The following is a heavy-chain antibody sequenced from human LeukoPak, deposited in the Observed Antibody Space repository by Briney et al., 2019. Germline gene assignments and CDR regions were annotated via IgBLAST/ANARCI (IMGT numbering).Heavy chain of an antibody. V-gene: IGHV3-23*01. CDR2: ISGSGGST. CDR1: GFTFSSYA. Sequence: PGGSLRLSCAASGFTFSSYAMTWVRQAPGKGLEWVSGISGSGGSTYYADSVKGRFSISRDNSQKILFLQMNSLRAEDTAVYYCAKSGGYYPEYFHHWGQGTLVTVSS. D-gene: IGHD3-22*01. CDR3: AKSGGYYPEYFHH. J-gene: IGHJ1*01.